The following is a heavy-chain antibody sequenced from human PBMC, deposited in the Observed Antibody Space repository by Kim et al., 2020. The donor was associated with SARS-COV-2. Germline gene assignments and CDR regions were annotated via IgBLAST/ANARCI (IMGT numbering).Heavy chain of an antibody. CDR3: GQFGFDWLLSL. CDR2: ISDDGSFT. J-gene: IGHJ4*02. V-gene: IGHV3-74*01. D-gene: IGHD3-9*01. CDR1: GFIFSHYW. Sequence: GGSLRLSCEGSGFIFSHYWMHWVRQAPGKGPVWVSRISDDGSFTGYADSVKGRFTISRDNAKNTLYLQMNSLRAEDTAVYYCGQFGFDWLLSLWGQGTLVTIS.